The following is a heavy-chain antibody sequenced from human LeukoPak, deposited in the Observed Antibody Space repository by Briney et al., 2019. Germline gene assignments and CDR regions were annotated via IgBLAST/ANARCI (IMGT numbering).Heavy chain of an antibody. V-gene: IGHV1-69*13. CDR1: GGTFSSYA. CDR2: IIPIFGSA. J-gene: IGHJ4*02. CDR3: ARDYVRNTSFYFDY. D-gene: IGHD3-16*02. Sequence: GASVKVSCKASGGTFSSYAISWVRQAPGQGLEWMGGIIPIFGSANYAQRFQGRVTITADESTNTVCMELSSLRSEDTAVYYCARDYVRNTSFYFDYWGQGTLVTVSS.